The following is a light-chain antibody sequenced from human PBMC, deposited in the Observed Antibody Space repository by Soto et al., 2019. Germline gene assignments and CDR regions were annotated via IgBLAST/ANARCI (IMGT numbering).Light chain of an antibody. Sequence: DLQMTQSPSCLSASVGDRVTITCQASQDISNYLNWYQQKPGKAPKLLIYDASNLETGVPSRFSGSGSGTDFTFTISSLQPEDIATYYCQQYAKLPPWTFGQGTKVEIK. V-gene: IGKV1-33*01. CDR1: QDISNY. CDR2: DAS. CDR3: QQYAKLPPWT. J-gene: IGKJ1*01.